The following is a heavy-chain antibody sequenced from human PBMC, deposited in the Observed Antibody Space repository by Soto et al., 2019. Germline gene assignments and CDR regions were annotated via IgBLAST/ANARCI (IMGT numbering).Heavy chain of an antibody. CDR3: ARVARGYSYGYRFEY. CDR1: GCTFSSYA. D-gene: IGHD5-18*01. V-gene: IGHV1-69*13. J-gene: IGHJ4*02. CDR2: IIPIFGTA. Sequence: SVKVSCKACGCTFSSYAISWVRQARGQGLEWMGGIIPIFGTANYAQKFQGRVTITADESTSTAYMELSSLRSEDTAVYYCARVARGYSYGYRFEYWGQGTLVTVSS.